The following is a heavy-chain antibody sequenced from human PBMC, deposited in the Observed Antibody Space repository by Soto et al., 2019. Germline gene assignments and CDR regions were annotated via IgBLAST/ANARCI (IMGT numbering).Heavy chain of an antibody. Sequence: QVQLQESGPGLVKPSETLSLTCTVSGGSISSYYWSWIRQPPGKGLEWIGYVYYSTTYNPSLKSRVTISVDTSKNQFSLKLTSVTAADTAVYYGARHVGGTNWYFDLWGRGTLVTVSS. CDR1: GGSISSYY. CDR3: ARHVGGTNWYFDL. CDR2: VYYST. D-gene: IGHD3-16*01. V-gene: IGHV4-59*08. J-gene: IGHJ2*01.